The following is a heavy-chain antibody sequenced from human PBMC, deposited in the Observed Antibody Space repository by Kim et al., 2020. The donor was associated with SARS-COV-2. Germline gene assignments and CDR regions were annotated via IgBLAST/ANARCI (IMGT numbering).Heavy chain of an antibody. J-gene: IGHJ4*02. CDR1: GFTFSSYG. CDR2: IWYDGSNK. Sequence: GGSLRLSCAASGFTFSSYGMHWVRQAPGKGLGWVAVIWYDGSNKYYADSVKGRFTISRDNSKNTLYLQMNSVRAEDTAVYYCARDSPYGGPVDYWGQGTL. V-gene: IGHV3-33*01. CDR3: ARDSPYGGPVDY. D-gene: IGHD4-17*01.